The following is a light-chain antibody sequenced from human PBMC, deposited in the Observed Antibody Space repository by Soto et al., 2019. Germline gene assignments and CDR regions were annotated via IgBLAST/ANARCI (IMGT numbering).Light chain of an antibody. V-gene: IGLV1-51*01. CDR1: SSNLGNNY. J-gene: IGLJ2*01. CDR3: AIWDSSLSAVV. CDR2: DNN. Sequence: QSVLTQPPSASAAPGRKVTISCSGSSSNLGNNYVSWYQQLPGTAPKLLIYDNNKRPSGIPDRFSGSKSGTSATLGITGLQTGDEADYYCAIWDSSLSAVVFGGGIKLTVL.